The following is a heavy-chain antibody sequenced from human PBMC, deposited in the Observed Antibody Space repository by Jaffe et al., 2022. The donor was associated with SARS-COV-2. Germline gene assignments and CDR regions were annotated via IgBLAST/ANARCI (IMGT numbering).Heavy chain of an antibody. V-gene: IGHV1-3*04. CDR2: INTVNGDT. Sequence: QVQLVQSGAEVKKPGASVKLSCKASGYTFTSYAVHWVRQAPGERLEWMGWINTVNGDTKYSQWFQDRVTITRDTSASTAHMELSSLRPEDTAVYYCAKCATGGLWMGPCGFDPWGQGTLVTVSS. D-gene: IGHD7-27*01. CDR3: AKCATGGLWMGPCGFDP. J-gene: IGHJ5*02. CDR1: GYTFTSYA.